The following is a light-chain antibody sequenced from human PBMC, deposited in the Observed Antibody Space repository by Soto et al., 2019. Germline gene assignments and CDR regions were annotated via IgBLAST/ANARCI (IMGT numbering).Light chain of an antibody. CDR1: TIDVGSYNY. J-gene: IGLJ1*01. CDR3: TSYTTSSTYV. CDR2: DVT. Sequence: QSALAQPASVSGSPGQSITIFCTGTTIDVGSYNYVSWYQQHPGRAPKLMIYDVTNRPSGVSNRFSGSKSGSTASLTISGLQAEDEADYFCTSYTTSSTYVFGTGTKLTVL. V-gene: IGLV2-14*03.